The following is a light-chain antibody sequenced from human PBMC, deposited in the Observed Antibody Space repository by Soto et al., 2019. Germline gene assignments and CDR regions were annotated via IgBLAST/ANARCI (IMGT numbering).Light chain of an antibody. Sequence: QSVLPQPASVSGSPGQSITISCTGTSRDIGTSNLVSWYQQYPGKAPKLMIYEVTKRPSGISSRFSGSKSGNTASLTISGLQPEVEADNYWVSYAGISLSLFVFGPGPNVTVL. CDR1: SRDIGTSNL. V-gene: IGLV2-23*02. CDR2: EVT. CDR3: VSYAGISLSLFV. J-gene: IGLJ1*01.